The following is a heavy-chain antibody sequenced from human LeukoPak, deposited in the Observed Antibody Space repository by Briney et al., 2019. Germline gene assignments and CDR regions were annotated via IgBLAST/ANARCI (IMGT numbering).Heavy chain of an antibody. CDR3: ARDAVTQWLAYYLDY. CDR2: ISYDGTKK. Sequence: TGRSLRLSCAAAGFTFSSYGVHWVRQAPGKGLEWVAVISYDGTKKYYADSVKGRFTISGDNSKNTVYLQMNSLRAEDTAVYFCARDAVTQWLAYYLDYWGQGTLVTVSS. D-gene: IGHD6-19*01. V-gene: IGHV3-30*03. CDR1: GFTFSSYG. J-gene: IGHJ4*02.